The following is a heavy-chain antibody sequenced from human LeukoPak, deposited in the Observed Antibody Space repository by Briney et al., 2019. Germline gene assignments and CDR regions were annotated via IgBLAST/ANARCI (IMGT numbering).Heavy chain of an antibody. CDR3: ARDLRGYTSPDY. D-gene: IGHD5-24*01. CDR1: GFTFSNYW. CDR2: IRQDGSEK. V-gene: IGHV3-7*01. Sequence: PGGSLRLSCAASGFTFSNYWMSWVRQAPGKGLQWVANIRQDGSEKYHVDSMKGRFTISRDNAKNSLYLQMNSLRAEDTAVYYCARDLRGYTSPDYWGQGTLVTVSS. J-gene: IGHJ4*02.